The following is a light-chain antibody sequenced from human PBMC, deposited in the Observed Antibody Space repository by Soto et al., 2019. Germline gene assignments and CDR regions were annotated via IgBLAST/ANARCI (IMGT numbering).Light chain of an antibody. CDR2: GAS. J-gene: IGKJ1*01. CDR1: LNIGDS. Sequence: GDRVTITCRASLNIGDSLSWFQQKAGKPPTQLIYGASALQSGVPVRFSGSASGTDFTLTTRNMQREDFATYYCLQTYNLPRTFGQGTKVDIK. CDR3: LQTYNLPRT. V-gene: IGKV1-39*01.